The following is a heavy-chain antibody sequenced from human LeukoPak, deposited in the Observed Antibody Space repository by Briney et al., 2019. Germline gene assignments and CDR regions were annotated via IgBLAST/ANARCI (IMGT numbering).Heavy chain of an antibody. CDR1: GFTVSSNY. Sequence: PGGSLRLSCAASGFTVSSNYMSWVRQAPGKGLEWVSVIYSGGSTYYADSVKGRFTISRDNSKSTLYLQMNSLRAEDTAVYYCARGPNPFIAAGPGTLDYWGQGTLVTVSS. V-gene: IGHV3-53*01. CDR2: IYSGGST. J-gene: IGHJ4*02. CDR3: ARGPNPFIAAGPGTLDY. D-gene: IGHD6-6*01.